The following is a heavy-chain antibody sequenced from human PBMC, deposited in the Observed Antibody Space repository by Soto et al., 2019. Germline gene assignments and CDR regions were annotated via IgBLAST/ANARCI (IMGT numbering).Heavy chain of an antibody. CDR3: TKNSAYALDY. J-gene: IGHJ4*02. V-gene: IGHV4-4*02. CDR1: VASFSSKNW. Sequence: PSETLSVTCDVSVASFSSKNWGSWVRQPPGEGLEWIGEMHHIGNTNYNPSLKSRVTMSVDTSKNQFFLKLNSVTAADTAVYYCTKNSAYALDYWGQGILVTVSS. D-gene: IGHD5-12*01. CDR2: MHHIGNT.